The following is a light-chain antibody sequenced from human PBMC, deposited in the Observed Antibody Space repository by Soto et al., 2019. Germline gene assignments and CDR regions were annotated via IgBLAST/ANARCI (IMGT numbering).Light chain of an antibody. V-gene: IGKV3-20*01. CDR1: QSVDSRF. J-gene: IGKJ1*01. CDR2: GAS. CDR3: QQYDSSRT. Sequence: EIVLTQSPGTLSLSPGESATLSCRASQSVDSRFFAWYQQKPGQAPRLLMYGASTRATGIPDRFSGGGSGTYFTLSSSRLEHEDFAVYYCQQYDSSRTFGQGTKVEMK.